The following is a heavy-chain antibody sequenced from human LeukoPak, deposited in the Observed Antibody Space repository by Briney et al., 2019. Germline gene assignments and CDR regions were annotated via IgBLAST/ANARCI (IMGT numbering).Heavy chain of an antibody. D-gene: IGHD5-24*01. CDR3: ARAFGYNYIFDY. CDR2: ISSSSSYI. V-gene: IGHV3-21*01. Sequence: GGSLRLSCAASGFTFSSYSMNWVRLAPGKGLEWVSSISSSSSYIYYADSVKGRFTISRDNAKNSLYLQMNSLRAEDTAVYYCARAFGYNYIFDYWGQGTLVTVSS. J-gene: IGHJ4*02. CDR1: GFTFSSYS.